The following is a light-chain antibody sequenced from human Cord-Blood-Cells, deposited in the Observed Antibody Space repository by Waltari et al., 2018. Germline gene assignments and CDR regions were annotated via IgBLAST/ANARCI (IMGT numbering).Light chain of an antibody. CDR2: AAS. V-gene: IGKV1-39*01. J-gene: IGKJ3*01. CDR3: QQSYSTLFT. Sequence: DIQMTQSPSSLSASVGDRVTIPCRASQSISSYLNWYQQKPGKAPKLLIYAASSLQSWVPSRFSGSGSGTDFTLTISSLQPEDFATYYCQQSYSTLFTFGPGTKVDIK. CDR1: QSISSY.